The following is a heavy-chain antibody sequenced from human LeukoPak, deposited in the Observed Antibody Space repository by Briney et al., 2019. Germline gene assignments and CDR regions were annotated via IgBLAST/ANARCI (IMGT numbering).Heavy chain of an antibody. CDR3: ARLQMVRGVMNAFEI. D-gene: IGHD3-10*01. J-gene: IGHJ3*02. V-gene: IGHV4-59*08. CDR1: GGSISSYY. Sequence: PSETRSLTCTVAGGSISSYYWGWIRHPPGKGREWIGHIYYSGSTNYNPSLKSRVTISVDTSKNQFSLKLSPVTAADTAVYYCARLQMVRGVMNAFEIWGQGTKVTVSP. CDR2: IYYSGST.